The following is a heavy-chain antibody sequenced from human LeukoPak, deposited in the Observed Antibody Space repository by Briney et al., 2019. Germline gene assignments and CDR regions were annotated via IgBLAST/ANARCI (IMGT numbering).Heavy chain of an antibody. J-gene: IGHJ2*01. V-gene: IGHV4-4*08. CDR3: ARRAYYDTSGYYPASGYFDL. Sequence: SETLSLTCTVSGGSIFSYYFNWIRQPPGKGLEWIAYIYSNGITSYNPSLRSRGTISIATSKNQFSLRLRSVTAADTTIYYCARRAYYDTSGYYPASGYFDLWGRGTLVTVSS. CDR1: GGSIFSYY. D-gene: IGHD3-22*01. CDR2: IYSNGIT.